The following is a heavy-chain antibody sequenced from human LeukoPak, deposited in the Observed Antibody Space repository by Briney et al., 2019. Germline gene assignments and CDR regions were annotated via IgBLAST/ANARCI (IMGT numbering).Heavy chain of an antibody. D-gene: IGHD3-22*01. J-gene: IGHJ4*02. V-gene: IGHV3-9*01. CDR1: GFTFDDYA. CDR2: TSWNSGSI. CDR3: ASTYYYDHYFDY. Sequence: GGSLRLSCAASGFTFDDYAMHWVRQAPGKGLEWVSGTSWNSGSIGYADSVKGRFTISRDNAKNSLYLKMNSLRAEDTALYYCASTYYYDHYFDYWGQGTLVTVSS.